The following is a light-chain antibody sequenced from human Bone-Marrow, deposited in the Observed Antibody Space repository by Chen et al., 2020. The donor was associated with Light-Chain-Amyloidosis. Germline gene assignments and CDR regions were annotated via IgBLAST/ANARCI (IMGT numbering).Light chain of an antibody. J-gene: IGKJ1*01. CDR1: QDISNY. Sequence: DIQMTQSPSSLSASVGDRVTITCQARQDISNYLNWYQQKPGKAPKLLIYDASNLETGIPARFSGSGSGTDFTFPISSLQPEDIATYYCQQYDNLHRGRTFGQGTKVGIK. V-gene: IGKV1-33*01. CDR3: QQYDNLHRGRT. CDR2: DAS.